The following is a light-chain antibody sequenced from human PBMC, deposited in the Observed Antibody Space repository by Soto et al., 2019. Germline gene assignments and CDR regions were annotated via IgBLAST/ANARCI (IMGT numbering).Light chain of an antibody. V-gene: IGLV2-14*01. Sequence: QSLLTHPASLSGSPGQSITISCTGTSSDVGTYNYVSWYQQHPGKAPKLMIYEVSHRPSGISNRFSGSKSGNTASLTISGLQAEDEADYYCSSYTTSTTLYVFGTGTKVTVL. CDR2: EVS. J-gene: IGLJ1*01. CDR1: SSDVGTYNY. CDR3: SSYTTSTTLYV.